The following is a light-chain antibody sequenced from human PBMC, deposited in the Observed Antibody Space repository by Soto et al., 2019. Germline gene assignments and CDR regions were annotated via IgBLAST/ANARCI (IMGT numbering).Light chain of an antibody. Sequence: QAVVTQPRSVSGSPGQSVTISCTGTSSDVGGYNYVSWYQQHPGKAPKLMIYDVSKRPSGVPDRFSGSKSGNTASLTISGLQAEDEADYYCCSYAGSSYYVFGTGTKVTVL. CDR1: SSDVGGYNY. J-gene: IGLJ1*01. V-gene: IGLV2-11*01. CDR2: DVS. CDR3: CSYAGSSYYV.